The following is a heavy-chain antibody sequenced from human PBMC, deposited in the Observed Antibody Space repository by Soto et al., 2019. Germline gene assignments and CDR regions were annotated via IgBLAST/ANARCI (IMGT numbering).Heavy chain of an antibody. V-gene: IGHV4-30-4*01. D-gene: IGHD3-9*01. J-gene: IGHJ4*02. CDR3: ARVGNGYNILTGFSLPH. CDR1: GGSISSGDYY. CDR2: SYYSGYT. Sequence: QVQLQESGPGLVKPSQTLSLTCTVSGGSISSGDYYWSWIRQPPGKGLEWIGYSYYSGYTYYNPSLKPRVTLSVDTAKSQFSLKLGSVTAAHTAVYYCARVGNGYNILTGFSLPHLGQATLVTFSS.